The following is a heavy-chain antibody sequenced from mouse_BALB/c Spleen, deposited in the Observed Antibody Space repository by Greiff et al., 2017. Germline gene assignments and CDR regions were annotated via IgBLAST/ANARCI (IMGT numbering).Heavy chain of an antibody. CDR3: TPGGSSYFDY. Sequence: EVQVVESGGGLVQPGGSMKLSCVASGFTFSNYWMNWVRQSPEKGLEWVAEIRLKSNNYATHYAESVKGRFTISRDDSKSSVYLQMNNLRAEDTGIYYCTPGGSSYFDYWGQGTTLTVSS. J-gene: IGHJ2*01. D-gene: IGHD1-1*01. V-gene: IGHV6-6*02. CDR2: IRLKSNNYAT. CDR1: GFTFSNYW.